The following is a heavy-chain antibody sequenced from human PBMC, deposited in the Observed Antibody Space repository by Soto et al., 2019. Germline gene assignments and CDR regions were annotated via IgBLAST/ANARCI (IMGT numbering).Heavy chain of an antibody. CDR2: ISYDGSNK. V-gene: IGHV3-30*18. J-gene: IGHJ4*02. Sequence: PGGSLRLSCAASGFTFSSYGMHWVRQAPGKGLEWAAVISYDGSNKYYADSVKGRFTISRDNSKNTLYLQMNSLRAEDTAVYYCAKTPRVGSYTDYFDYWGQGTLVTVSS. D-gene: IGHD1-26*01. CDR3: AKTPRVGSYTDYFDY. CDR1: GFTFSSYG.